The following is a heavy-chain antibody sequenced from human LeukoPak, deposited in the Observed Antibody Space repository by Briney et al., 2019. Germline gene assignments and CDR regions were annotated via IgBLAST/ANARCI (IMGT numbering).Heavy chain of an antibody. V-gene: IGHV4-61*01. J-gene: IGHJ4*02. CDR3: VRGDDGSSGWLFDY. CDR2: IYHSGST. CDR1: GGSVSSGSYY. D-gene: IGHD6-19*01. Sequence: KPSETLSRTRTVSGGSVSSGSYYRSWIRQPPGKGLEWIGYIYHSGSTNYNPSLKSRVTISVDTSNNQLSLKLSSVTAADTAVYYCVRGDDGSSGWLFDYWGQGTLVTVSS.